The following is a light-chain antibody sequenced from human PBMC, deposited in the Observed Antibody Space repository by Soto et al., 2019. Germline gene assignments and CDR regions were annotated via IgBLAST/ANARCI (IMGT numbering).Light chain of an antibody. CDR3: VLYMGSGIWV. CDR2: STN. V-gene: IGLV8-61*01. Sequence: QTVVTQEPSFSVSPGRTVTLTCGLSSGSVSTSYYPRWYQQTPGQAPRTLIYSTNTRSSGVPDRFSGSILGNKAALTISGAQADDESDYYCVLYMGSGIWVFGGGTKVTLL. J-gene: IGLJ3*02. CDR1: SGSVSTSYY.